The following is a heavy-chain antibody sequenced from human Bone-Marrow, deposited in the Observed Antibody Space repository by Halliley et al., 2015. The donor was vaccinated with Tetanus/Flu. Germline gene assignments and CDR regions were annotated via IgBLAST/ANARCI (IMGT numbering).Heavy chain of an antibody. CDR2: LPPGASDA. CDR3: ARIRFLEWPLDY. J-gene: IGHJ4*02. Sequence: WMGFLPPGASDARSTPSFQGQVTISADKSISPAYLQWSSLKASDTAMYYCARIRFLEWPLDYWGQGTLVTVSS. D-gene: IGHD3-3*01. V-gene: IGHV5-51*01.